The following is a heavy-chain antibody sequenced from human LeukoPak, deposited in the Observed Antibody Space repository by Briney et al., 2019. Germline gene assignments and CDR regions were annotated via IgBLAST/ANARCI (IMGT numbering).Heavy chain of an antibody. J-gene: IGHJ6*03. Sequence: GGSLRLSCAASGFTFSSYGMHWVRQAPGKGLEWVAFIRYDGSNRYYADSVKGRFTISRDNSKNTLYLQMNSLRAEDTAVYYCAKRQGIAARNYYYYYMDVWGKGTTVTVSS. V-gene: IGHV3-30*02. D-gene: IGHD6-6*01. CDR2: IRYDGSNR. CDR3: AKRQGIAARNYYYYYMDV. CDR1: GFTFSSYG.